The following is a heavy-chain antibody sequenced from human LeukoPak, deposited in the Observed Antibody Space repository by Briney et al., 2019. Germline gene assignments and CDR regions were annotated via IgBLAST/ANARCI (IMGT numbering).Heavy chain of an antibody. V-gene: IGHV4-4*07. Sequence: PSETLSLTCTVSGGSISSYYWSWIRRPAGKGLEWIGRIYTSGSTNYNPSLKSRVTMSVDTSKNQFSLKLSSVTAADTAVYYCARDGNYDSSGYYPRGDAFDIWGQGTMVTVSS. CDR3: ARDGNYDSSGYYPRGDAFDI. CDR1: GGSISSYY. J-gene: IGHJ3*02. D-gene: IGHD3-22*01. CDR2: IYTSGST.